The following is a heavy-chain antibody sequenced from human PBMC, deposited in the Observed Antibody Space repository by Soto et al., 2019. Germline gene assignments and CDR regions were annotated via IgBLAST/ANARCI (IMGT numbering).Heavy chain of an antibody. CDR3: ARGVYYYMDV. CDR1: GFSISSYY. V-gene: IGHV4-59*01. Sequence: PSETLSLTCTFSGFSISSYYWSWIRQPPGKGLEWIGYIYYSGSTNYNPSLKSRVTISVDTSKNQFSLKLSSVTAADTAVYYCARGVYYYMDVWGKGTTVTVSS. CDR2: IYYSGST. J-gene: IGHJ6*03.